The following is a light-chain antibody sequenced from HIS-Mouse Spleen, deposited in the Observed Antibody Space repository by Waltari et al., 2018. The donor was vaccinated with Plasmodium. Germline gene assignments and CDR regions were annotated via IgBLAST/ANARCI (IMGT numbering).Light chain of an antibody. CDR3: YSTDSSGNHRV. Sequence: SYELTQPPSVSVSPGQTARITCPGDALPKKYAYGYHQKSVQAPVLVIYEDSKRPSGIPERFSGSSSGTMATLTISGAQVEDEADYYCYSTDSSGNHRVFGGGTKLTVL. CDR1: ALPKKY. V-gene: IGLV3-10*01. CDR2: EDS. J-gene: IGLJ3*02.